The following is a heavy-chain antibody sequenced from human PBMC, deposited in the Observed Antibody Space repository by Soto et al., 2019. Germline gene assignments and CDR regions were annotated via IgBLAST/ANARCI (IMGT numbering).Heavy chain of an antibody. CDR3: ARHFSVDYFDY. J-gene: IGHJ4*02. CDR2: IYYSGTT. CDR1: GDSITSNSYF. Sequence: SETLSLTCTVSGDSITSNSYFWAWIRQPPGKGLEWIGSIYYSGTTYYNPSLKSRVTISVDRSKNQFSLKLSSVTAATTAVYYCARHFSVDYFDYWGQGALVTVSS. V-gene: IGHV4-39*01.